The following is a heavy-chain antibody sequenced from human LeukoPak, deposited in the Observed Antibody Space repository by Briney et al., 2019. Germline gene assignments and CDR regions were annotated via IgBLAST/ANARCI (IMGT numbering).Heavy chain of an antibody. CDR2: ISGSGGST. CDR1: GFTFSSYA. D-gene: IGHD6-19*01. J-gene: IGHJ4*02. Sequence: GGSLRLSCAASGFTFSSYAMSWVRQAPGKGLEWVSAISGSGGSTYYADSVKGRFTISRDDSKNTLYLQMNSLRAEDTAVYYCAKDLEGQWLPHFDYWGQGTLVTVSS. V-gene: IGHV3-23*01. CDR3: AKDLEGQWLPHFDY.